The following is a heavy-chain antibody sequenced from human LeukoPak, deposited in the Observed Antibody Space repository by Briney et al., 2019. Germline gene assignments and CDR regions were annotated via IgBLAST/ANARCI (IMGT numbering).Heavy chain of an antibody. V-gene: IGHV6-1*01. CDR1: GDSVSGSPAV. CDR3: ARGAVRGGTNFDY. Sequence: SQTLSLTCAISGDSVSGSPAVWNWIRQSPSRGLEWLGRAHYRSKWYIDYAVSVKGRITITPDTSENQFSLQLNSVTPEDTAVYYCARGAVRGGTNFDYWGQGTLVTVSS. D-gene: IGHD3-10*01. J-gene: IGHJ4*02. CDR2: AHYRSKWYI.